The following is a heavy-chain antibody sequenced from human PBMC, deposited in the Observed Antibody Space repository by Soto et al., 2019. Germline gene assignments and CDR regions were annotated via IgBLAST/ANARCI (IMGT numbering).Heavy chain of an antibody. Sequence: GGSLRLSCAASGFTFDDYAMHWVRQAPGKGLEWVSGISWNSGSIGYADSVKGRFTISRDNAKNSLYLQMNSLRAEDTALYYCAKDYYGSGSAVDYWGQGTLVTVSS. CDR2: ISWNSGSI. CDR3: AKDYYGSGSAVDY. D-gene: IGHD3-10*01. CDR1: GFTFDDYA. J-gene: IGHJ4*02. V-gene: IGHV3-9*01.